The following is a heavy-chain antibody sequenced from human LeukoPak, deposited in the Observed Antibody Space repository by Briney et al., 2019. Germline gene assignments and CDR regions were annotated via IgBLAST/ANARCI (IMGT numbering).Heavy chain of an antibody. V-gene: IGHV3-11*01. Sequence: PGGSLRLSCAASGFTFSDYYMTWIRQAPGKGLEWVSYISGVASDIHYADSVKGRFTISRDNAKNSVYLQMNSLRAGDTAVYYCARGGVLGMDVWGQGTTVTVSS. CDR2: ISGVASDI. J-gene: IGHJ6*02. D-gene: IGHD3-10*01. CDR1: GFTFSDYY. CDR3: ARGGVLGMDV.